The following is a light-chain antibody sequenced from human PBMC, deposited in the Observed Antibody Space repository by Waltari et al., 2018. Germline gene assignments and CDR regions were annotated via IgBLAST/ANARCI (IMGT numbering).Light chain of an antibody. CDR3: QQLNNYPLT. V-gene: IGKV1-9*01. J-gene: IGKJ5*01. Sequence: DSHLTQSPSFLSASVADRVTITCRASQVISSYLAWDQQKPGIAPKLLIYVASTLQSGVPSRFSGSGSWTEFTLTISSLQPEDFATFYCQQLNNYPLTFGQVTRLEIK. CDR2: VAS. CDR1: QVISSY.